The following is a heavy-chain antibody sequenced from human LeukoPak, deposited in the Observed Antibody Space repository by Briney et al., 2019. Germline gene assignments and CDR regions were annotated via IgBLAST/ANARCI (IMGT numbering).Heavy chain of an antibody. Sequence: SETLSLTCTVSGGSISSYYWSWIRQPPGKGLEWIGYIYYSGSTNYNPSLKSRVTISVDTSKNQFSLKLSSVTAADTAVYYCAEGPYGDYDGWFDPWGQGTLVTVSS. CDR1: GGSISSYY. J-gene: IGHJ5*02. CDR3: AEGPYGDYDGWFDP. V-gene: IGHV4-59*01. D-gene: IGHD4-17*01. CDR2: IYYSGST.